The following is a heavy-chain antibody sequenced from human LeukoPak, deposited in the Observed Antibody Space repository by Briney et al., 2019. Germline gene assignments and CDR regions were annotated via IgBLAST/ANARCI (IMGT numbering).Heavy chain of an antibody. CDR1: GGTFSSYA. J-gene: IGHJ4*02. D-gene: IGHD3-9*01. Sequence: SVKVSCKASGGTFSSYAISWVRQAPGQGLVWMGGIIPIFGTANYAQKFQGRVTITTDESTSTAYMELSSLRSEDTAVYYCARGGHDILTGYYFPLDYWGQGTLVTVSS. CDR3: ARGGHDILTGYYFPLDY. CDR2: IIPIFGTA. V-gene: IGHV1-69*05.